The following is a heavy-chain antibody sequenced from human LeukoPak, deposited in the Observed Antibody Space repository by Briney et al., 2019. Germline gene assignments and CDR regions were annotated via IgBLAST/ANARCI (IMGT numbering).Heavy chain of an antibody. D-gene: IGHD6-19*01. Sequence: GGSLRLSCAASGFTSSSYSMNWVRQAPGKGLEWVSSISSRSSYIYNADSVNGRFTLSRDNPKHSLSLSVNGLRARHTHVYYCAREQQWLPSWFDPWGQGTLVTVSS. CDR1: GFTSSSYS. CDR3: AREQQWLPSWFDP. V-gene: IGHV3-21*03. CDR2: ISSRSSYI. J-gene: IGHJ5*02.